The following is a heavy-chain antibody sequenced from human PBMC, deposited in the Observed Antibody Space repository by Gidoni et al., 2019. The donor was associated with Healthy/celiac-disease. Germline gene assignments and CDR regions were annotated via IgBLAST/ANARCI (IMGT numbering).Heavy chain of an antibody. CDR3: AHSRHYYDSSGYLAASAFDI. D-gene: IGHD3-22*01. Sequence: QITLKESGHTLVKPTQTLTLTCTFSGRSLSTRGVGVGWIRQPPGKALEWLALIYWDDDKRYSPSLKSRLTITKDTSKNQVVLTMTNMDPVDTATYYCAHSRHYYDSSGYLAASAFDIWGQGTMVTVSS. CDR1: GRSLSTRGVG. J-gene: IGHJ3*02. V-gene: IGHV2-5*02. CDR2: IYWDDDK.